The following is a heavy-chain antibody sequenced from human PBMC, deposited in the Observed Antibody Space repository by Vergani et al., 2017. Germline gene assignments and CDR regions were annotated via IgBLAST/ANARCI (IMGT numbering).Heavy chain of an antibody. CDR1: GGSISSGSYY. CDR3: ARQQGGYGAAFDI. D-gene: IGHD4-17*01. V-gene: IGHV4-61*02. CDR2: IYTSGST. J-gene: IGHJ3*02. Sequence: QVQLQESGPGLVKPSQTLSLTCTVSGGSISSGSYYWSWIRQPAGKGLEWIGRIYTSGSTNYNPSLKSRVTMSVDTSKNQFSLKLSSVTAADTAVYYCARQQGGYGAAFDIWGQGTMVAVSS.